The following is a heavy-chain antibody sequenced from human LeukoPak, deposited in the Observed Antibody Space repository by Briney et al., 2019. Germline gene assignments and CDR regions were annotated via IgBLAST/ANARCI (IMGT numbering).Heavy chain of an antibody. D-gene: IGHD1-26*01. V-gene: IGHV4-39*01. CDR3: ARHQGWELLVGWFDP. J-gene: IGHJ5*02. Sequence: SETLSHTCTVSGGSISSSSYYWGWIRQPPGKGLEWIGSIYYSGSTYYNPSLKSRVTISVDTSKNQFSLKLSSVTAADTAVYYCARHQGWELLVGWFDPWGQGTLVTVSS. CDR1: GGSISSSSYY. CDR2: IYYSGST.